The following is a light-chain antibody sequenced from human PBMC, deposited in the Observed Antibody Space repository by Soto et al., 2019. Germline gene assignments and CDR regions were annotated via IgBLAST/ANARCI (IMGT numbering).Light chain of an antibody. V-gene: IGLV1-40*01. CDR2: GNY. CDR3: QSYDSSLSGSL. Sequence: QSVLTQPPSVSGAPGQKVTISCTGSSSNIGAGYDVHWYQHLPGTAPKLLIYGNYNRPSGVPDRFSGSKSGTSASLAITGLQAEDESDYYCQSYDSSLSGSLFGGGTKLTVL. CDR1: SSNIGAGYD. J-gene: IGLJ3*02.